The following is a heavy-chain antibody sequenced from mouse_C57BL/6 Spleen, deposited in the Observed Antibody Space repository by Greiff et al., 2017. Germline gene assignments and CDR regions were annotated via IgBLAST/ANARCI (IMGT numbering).Heavy chain of an antibody. Sequence: QVQLQQSGPGLVQPSQSLSITCTVSGFSLTSYGVHWVRQSPGKGLEWLGVIWSGGSTDYNAAFISRLGISKDNSKSQVFCKMNSLQADDTAIYYCDRRLRERYYFDDWGQGTTLTVSA. CDR1: GFSLTSYG. CDR3: DRRLRERYYFDD. CDR2: IWSGGST. D-gene: IGHD2-2*01. V-gene: IGHV2-2*01. J-gene: IGHJ2*01.